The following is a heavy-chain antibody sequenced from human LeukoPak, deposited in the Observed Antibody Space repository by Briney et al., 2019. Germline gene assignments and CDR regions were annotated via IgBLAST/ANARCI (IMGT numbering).Heavy chain of an antibody. CDR2: ISGSGGST. D-gene: IGHD3-10*01. Sequence: TGGSPRLSCAASGFTFSSYAMSWVRQAPGKGLEWVSAISGSGGSTYYADSVKGRFTISRDNSKNTLYLQMNSLRAEDTAVYYCARKWFGYFDYWGQGTLVTVSS. CDR3: ARKWFGYFDY. CDR1: GFTFSSYA. J-gene: IGHJ4*02. V-gene: IGHV3-23*01.